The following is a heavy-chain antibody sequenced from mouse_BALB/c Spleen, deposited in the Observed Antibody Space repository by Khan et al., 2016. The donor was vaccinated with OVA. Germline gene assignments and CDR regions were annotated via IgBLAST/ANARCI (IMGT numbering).Heavy chain of an antibody. J-gene: IGHJ2*01. CDR1: GFSITSDYA. V-gene: IGHV3-2*02. CDR3: AKVYGRDVDY. CDR2: ISYSGNT. Sequence: VQLKESGPGLVKPSQSLSLTCTVTGFSITSDYAWNWIRQFPGNKLECMGYISYSGNTKYNPSLKSRISITRDTSKNQFFLQLNSVTIEDTATYYCAKVYGRDVDYWGQGTTLTVSS. D-gene: IGHD1-1*01.